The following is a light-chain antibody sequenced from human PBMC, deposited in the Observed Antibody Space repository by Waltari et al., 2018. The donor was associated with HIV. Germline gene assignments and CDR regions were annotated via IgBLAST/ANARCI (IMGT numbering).Light chain of an antibody. CDR3: QAWDNSAAV. Sequence: SYDLPQPPPVTVSPRQSAIITFPRPNLGFNYASCFQNRPGQSPVLVINQDATRPSGIPERFSGSNSGHTATLTISGTQAMDEADYYCQAWDNSAAVFGGGTKLTVL. CDR2: QDA. J-gene: IGLJ2*01. CDR1: NLGFNY. V-gene: IGLV3-1*01.